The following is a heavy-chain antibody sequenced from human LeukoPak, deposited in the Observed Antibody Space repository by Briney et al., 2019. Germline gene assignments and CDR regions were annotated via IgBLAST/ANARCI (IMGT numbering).Heavy chain of an antibody. CDR1: GFTFSSYA. D-gene: IGHD3-22*01. V-gene: IGHV3-23*01. Sequence: PGGSLRLSCAASGFTFSSYAMSWVRPAPGKGLEWVSALSGSGGSTYYADSVKGRFTISRDNSKNTLYLQMNSLRAEDTAVYYCAKDSFYYYDSSGSYNWFDPWGQGTLVTVSS. CDR2: LSGSGGST. CDR3: AKDSFYYYDSSGSYNWFDP. J-gene: IGHJ5*02.